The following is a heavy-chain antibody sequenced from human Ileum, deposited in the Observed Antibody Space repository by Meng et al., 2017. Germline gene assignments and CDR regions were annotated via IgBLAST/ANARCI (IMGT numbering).Heavy chain of an antibody. Sequence: QVLLQESGPRLVRPSETLFLACTVSGGSVSSGSYYWSWIRQPPGKGLEWIGHIYYSGSTNYNPSLKSRVTISVDMSKNQFSLKLNSVTAADTAIYFCARSSTSPASYFFDYWGQGTLVTVSS. CDR2: IYYSGST. J-gene: IGHJ4*02. V-gene: IGHV4-61*01. D-gene: IGHD6-6*01. CDR3: ARSSTSPASYFFDY. CDR1: GGSVSSGSYY.